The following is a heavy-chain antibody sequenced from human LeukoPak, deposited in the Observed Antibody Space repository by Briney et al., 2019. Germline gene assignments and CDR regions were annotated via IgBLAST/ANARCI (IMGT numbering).Heavy chain of an antibody. Sequence: SETLSLTCTVSGGSISSYYWSWIRQPPGKGLEWIGYIYYSGSTNYNPSLKSRVTISVDTSKNQFSLKLSPVTAADTAVYYCARGTSGYDPFDYWGQGTLVTVSS. CDR1: GGSISSYY. J-gene: IGHJ4*02. D-gene: IGHD5-12*01. CDR2: IYYSGST. CDR3: ARGTSGYDPFDY. V-gene: IGHV4-59*01.